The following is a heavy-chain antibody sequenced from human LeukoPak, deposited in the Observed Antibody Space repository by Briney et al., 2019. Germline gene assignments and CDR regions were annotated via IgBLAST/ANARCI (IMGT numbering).Heavy chain of an antibody. V-gene: IGHV3-23*01. CDR1: GFIFSSYA. CDR3: AKLMEQIGTQYLCYVDV. D-gene: IGHD1-14*01. CDR2: ISGSGGST. Sequence: QSGGSLRLSCAASGFIFSSYAMSWVRQAPGKGLEWVSAISGSGGSTYYADSVKGRFTISRDNSKNTLYLEMPSLRAEDTAVYYCAKLMEQIGTQYLCYVDVWGKGTTVTVSS. J-gene: IGHJ6*03.